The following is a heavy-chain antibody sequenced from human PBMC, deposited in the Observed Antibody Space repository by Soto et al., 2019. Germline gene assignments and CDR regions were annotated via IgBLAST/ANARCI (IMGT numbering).Heavy chain of an antibody. CDR1: GFTFDDYT. CDR3: AKDRGVTIFGVVIDY. Sequence: GGSLRLSCAASGFTFDDYTLHWVRQAPGKGLEWVSGISWNSDSIDYADSVKGRFTISRDNTKNSLYLQMNSLRAEDTALYYCAKDRGVTIFGVVIDYWGQGTLVTVSS. V-gene: IGHV3-9*01. D-gene: IGHD3-3*01. CDR2: ISWNSDSI. J-gene: IGHJ4*02.